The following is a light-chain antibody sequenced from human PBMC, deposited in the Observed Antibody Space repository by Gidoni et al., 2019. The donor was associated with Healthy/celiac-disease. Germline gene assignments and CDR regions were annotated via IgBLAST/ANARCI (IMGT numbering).Light chain of an antibody. J-gene: IGKJ1*01. V-gene: IGKV3-11*01. CDR2: DAS. Sequence: EIVLTQSPATLSLSPGERATLSCSASQSFSSYLAWYQQKPGQTPRLLIYDASNRATGIPARCSCSGSGTDFTLTISSLEPEDFAVYYCQQRSNWPPWTFGQGTKVEIK. CDR3: QQRSNWPPWT. CDR1: QSFSSY.